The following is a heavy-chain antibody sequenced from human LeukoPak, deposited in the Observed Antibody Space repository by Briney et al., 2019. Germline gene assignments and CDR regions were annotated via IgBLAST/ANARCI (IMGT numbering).Heavy chain of an antibody. CDR1: GGSISSYY. Sequence: SETLSLTCTVSGGSISSYYWTWFRQPPGKGLEWIGYIYYSGSTNYNPSLTSRVTISVATSKNQFSLKLRSVTAADTAAYYCASAGYRYGADAFDVWGQGTMVTVPS. J-gene: IGHJ3*01. CDR2: IYYSGST. CDR3: ASAGYRYGADAFDV. V-gene: IGHV4-59*01. D-gene: IGHD5-18*01.